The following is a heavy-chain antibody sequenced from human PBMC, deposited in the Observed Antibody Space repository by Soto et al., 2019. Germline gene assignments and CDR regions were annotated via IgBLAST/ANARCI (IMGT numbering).Heavy chain of an antibody. V-gene: IGHV1-2*04. CDR3: AREFSGWSSHFDY. J-gene: IGHJ4*02. D-gene: IGHD6-19*01. Sequence: ASVKVSCKASGYTFTGYYMHWVRQAPGQGLEWMGWINPNSGGTNYAQKFQGWVTMTRDTSISTAYMELSRLRSDDTAVYYCAREFSGWSSHFDYWGQGTLVTVSS. CDR2: INPNSGGT. CDR1: GYTFTGYY.